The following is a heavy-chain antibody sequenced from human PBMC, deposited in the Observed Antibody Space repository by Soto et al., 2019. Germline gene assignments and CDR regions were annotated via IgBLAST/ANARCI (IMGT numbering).Heavy chain of an antibody. CDR1: GYTFTSYA. CDR3: AGAVAAPADFDY. Sequence: QVQLVQSGAEEKKPGASVKVSCKASGYTFTSYAMHWVRQAPGQRLEWMGWINAGNGNTKYSQKFPGSVTITRDTTASTAYMELSRLRSEDTAGYYCAGAVAAPADFDYWGQGTLVTVSS. V-gene: IGHV1-3*05. D-gene: IGHD6-25*01. J-gene: IGHJ4*02. CDR2: INAGNGNT.